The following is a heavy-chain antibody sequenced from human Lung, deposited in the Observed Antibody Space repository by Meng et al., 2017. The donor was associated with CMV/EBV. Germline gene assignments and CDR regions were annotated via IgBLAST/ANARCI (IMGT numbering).Heavy chain of an antibody. CDR3: ARDVSPRSSAYFAIYYFYALDV. D-gene: IGHD2-21*01. CDR2: ISSSGTYI. CDR1: GFTFSSYS. J-gene: IGHJ6*04. Sequence: ESLKISXAASGFTFSSYSMNWVRQAPGKGLEWVSSISSSGTYIYYADSVKGQFTISRDNAQNSLYLQMNSLRAEDTAVYYCARDVSPRSSAYFAIYYFYALDVWGKGTTVTVSS. V-gene: IGHV3-21*01.